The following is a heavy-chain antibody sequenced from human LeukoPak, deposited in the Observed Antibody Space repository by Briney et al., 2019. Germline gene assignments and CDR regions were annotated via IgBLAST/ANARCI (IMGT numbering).Heavy chain of an antibody. Sequence: GESLKISCKGSGYEFTGYWIAWVRQMAGKGLEWMAIIYPGDSDIRYSPSFQGQVTVSGDKSIRTAYLQWSSLRASDTAMYYCARGANYNWIFFDYWGQGTLVTVSS. CDR3: ARGANYNWIFFDY. V-gene: IGHV5-51*01. CDR2: IYPGDSDI. CDR1: GYEFTGYW. D-gene: IGHD1-20*01. J-gene: IGHJ4*02.